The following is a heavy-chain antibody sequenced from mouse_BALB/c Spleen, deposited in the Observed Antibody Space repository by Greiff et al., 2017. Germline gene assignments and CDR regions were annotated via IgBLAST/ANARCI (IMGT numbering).Heavy chain of an antibody. CDR2: ISYSGST. CDR3: ARVYGSSYYFDY. Sequence: EVMLVESGPGLVKPSQSLSLTCTVTGYSITSDYAWNWIRQFPGNTLEWMGYISYSGSTSYNPSLKSRISITRDTSKNQFFLQLNSVTTEDTATYYCARVYGSSYYFDYWGQGTTLTVSS. CDR1: GYSITSDYA. V-gene: IGHV3-2*02. J-gene: IGHJ2*01. D-gene: IGHD1-1*01.